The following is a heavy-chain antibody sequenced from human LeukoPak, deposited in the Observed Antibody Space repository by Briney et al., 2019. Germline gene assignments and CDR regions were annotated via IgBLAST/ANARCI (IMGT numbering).Heavy chain of an antibody. Sequence: GGSLRLSCAASGLTISDSWIHWVRQAPGKGLMWVSRLASDETNKIYADSVKGRFTISRDNAKNTLYSQMNSLRVEDTGIYYCARDAGWGRLDSWGQGALVTVSS. V-gene: IGHV3-74*01. CDR2: LASDETNK. CDR1: GLTISDSW. D-gene: IGHD3-16*01. CDR3: ARDAGWGRLDS. J-gene: IGHJ4*02.